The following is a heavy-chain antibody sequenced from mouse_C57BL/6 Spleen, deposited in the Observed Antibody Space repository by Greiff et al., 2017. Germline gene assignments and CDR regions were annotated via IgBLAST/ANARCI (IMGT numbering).Heavy chain of an antibody. CDR3: ARSLYAGVGYFDY. D-gene: IGHD2-3*01. CDR1: GYAFSSYW. CDR2: IYPGDGAN. J-gene: IGHJ2*01. Sequence: QVQLQQSGAELVKPGASVKISCKASGYAFSSYWMNWVKQRPGKGLEWIGQIYPGDGANNYNGKFKGKATLTADKSSSTAYMQLSSLTSEDSAVYFCARSLYAGVGYFDYWGQGTTLTVSS. V-gene: IGHV1-80*01.